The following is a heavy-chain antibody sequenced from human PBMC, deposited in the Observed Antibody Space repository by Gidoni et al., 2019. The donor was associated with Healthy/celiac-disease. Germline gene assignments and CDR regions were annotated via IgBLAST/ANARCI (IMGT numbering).Heavy chain of an antibody. CDR1: GGSISSYY. CDR2: IYYSGST. D-gene: IGHD2-15*01. Sequence: QVQLQESGPGLVKPSETLSLTCTVSGGSISSYYWSWIRQPPGKGLEWIGYIYYSGSTNYNPSLKSRVTISVDTSKNQFSLKLSSVTAADTAVYYCARVFCLGRSGGSCYPDSSGPSNAFDIWGQGTMVTVSS. V-gene: IGHV4-59*01. CDR3: ARVFCLGRSGGSCYPDSSGPSNAFDI. J-gene: IGHJ3*02.